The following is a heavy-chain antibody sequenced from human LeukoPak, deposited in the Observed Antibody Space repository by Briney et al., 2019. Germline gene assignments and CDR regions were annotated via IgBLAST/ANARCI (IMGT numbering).Heavy chain of an antibody. CDR3: ATEAAAAPAPDY. CDR2: INPNSGGT. CDR1: GYTFTGYY. V-gene: IGHV1-2*02. D-gene: IGHD6-13*01. J-gene: IGHJ4*02. Sequence: ASVKVSCKASGYTFTGYYMHWVRQAPGQGLEWMGWINPNSGGTNYAQKFQGRVTMTRDTSISTAYTELSRLRPDDTAVYYCATEAAAAPAPDYWGQGTLVTVSS.